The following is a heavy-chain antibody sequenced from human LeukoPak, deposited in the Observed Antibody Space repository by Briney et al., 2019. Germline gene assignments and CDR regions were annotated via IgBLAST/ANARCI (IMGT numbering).Heavy chain of an antibody. CDR1: GGSINSHY. J-gene: IGHJ4*02. Sequence: SETLSLTCTVSGGSINSHYCNWIRQSPGKGLEWIGYIYNSGSTNYNPSLKSRVTISVDTSKNQFSLKLSSVTAADTAAYYCARGYSSSSPFGYWGQGTLVTVSS. CDR2: IYNSGST. CDR3: ARGYSSSSPFGY. V-gene: IGHV4-59*11. D-gene: IGHD6-6*01.